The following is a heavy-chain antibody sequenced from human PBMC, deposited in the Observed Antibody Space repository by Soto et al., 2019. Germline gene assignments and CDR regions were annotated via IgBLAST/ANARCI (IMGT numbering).Heavy chain of an antibody. Sequence: SETLSLTCGVSGGSVSINGYYWSWIRRPPGKGLEWIGYISYTGNTNYNPSLQSRVTISADTSKNHFSLNLNSVTAADTAVYYCARDIGSYAYAEGYWGQGIQVTVSS. CDR2: ISYTGNT. CDR1: GGSVSINGYY. V-gene: IGHV4-61*03. CDR3: ARDIGSYAYAEGY. D-gene: IGHD2-2*01. J-gene: IGHJ4*02.